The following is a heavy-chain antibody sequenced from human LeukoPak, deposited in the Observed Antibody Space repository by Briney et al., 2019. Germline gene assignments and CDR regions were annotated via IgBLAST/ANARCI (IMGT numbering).Heavy chain of an antibody. CDR2: IWYDGSNL. Sequence: GRSLRLSWAASGXPFSSYGVHWVRQAPGKGLEWVALIWYDGSNLYYADSVKGRFTISKDSSKNTLYLHMNSLRAEDTAVYYCARDKNYYGSGSPSLDAFDIWGQGTMVTVSS. CDR1: GXPFSSYG. J-gene: IGHJ3*02. V-gene: IGHV3-33*01. CDR3: ARDKNYYGSGSPSLDAFDI. D-gene: IGHD3-10*01.